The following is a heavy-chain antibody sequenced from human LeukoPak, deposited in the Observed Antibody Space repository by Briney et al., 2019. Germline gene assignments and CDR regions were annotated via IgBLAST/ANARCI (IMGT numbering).Heavy chain of an antibody. CDR2: INPNSGGT. V-gene: IGHV1-2*02. Sequence: ASVKVSCKASGYTFTGYYMHWVRQAPGQGLEWMGWINPNSGGTNYAQKFQGRVTMTRDTSISTAYMELSRLRSDDTAVYHCARLEGYCSGGSCYSNYYMDVWGKGTTVTVSS. CDR3: ARLEGYCSGGSCYSNYYMDV. J-gene: IGHJ6*03. CDR1: GYTFTGYY. D-gene: IGHD2-15*01.